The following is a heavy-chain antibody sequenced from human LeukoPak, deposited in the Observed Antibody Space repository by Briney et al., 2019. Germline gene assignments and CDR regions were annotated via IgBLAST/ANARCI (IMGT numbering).Heavy chain of an antibody. CDR1: GFTFSNSG. CDR2: INTSGGTT. CDR3: AKVRYTYGPFYDF. D-gene: IGHD5-18*01. J-gene: IGHJ4*02. V-gene: IGHV3-23*01. Sequence: PGGSLRLSCAGSGFTFSNSGMSWVRQAPGKGLEWVATINTSGGTTYYADSVKGQFTISRDNSRNTLYLQMNSLRAEDTAVYYCAKVRYTYGPFYDFWGQGTLVTVSS.